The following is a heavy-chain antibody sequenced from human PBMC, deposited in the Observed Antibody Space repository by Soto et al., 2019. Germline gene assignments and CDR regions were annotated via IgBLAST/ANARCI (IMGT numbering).Heavy chain of an antibody. V-gene: IGHV3-30*19. Sequence: PGGSLRLSCAASGFTFSNYGMHWVRQAPGKGLEWVAVISYDGSNKYYADSVKGRFTISRDNSKNTLYLQMNSLRAEDTAVYYCARAVFSGGWLDYWGQGTLVTVSS. D-gene: IGHD2-15*01. CDR3: ARAVFSGGWLDY. CDR2: ISYDGSNK. CDR1: GFTFSNYG. J-gene: IGHJ4*02.